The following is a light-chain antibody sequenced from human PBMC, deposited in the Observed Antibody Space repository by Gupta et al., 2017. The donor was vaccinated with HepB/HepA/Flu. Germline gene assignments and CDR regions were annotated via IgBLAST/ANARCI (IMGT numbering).Light chain of an antibody. CDR3: QSCDSSGTHQV. CDR2: KDY. CDR1: DWAKKY. V-gene: IGLV3-25*03. Sequence: SALTQPPSVSVSPGQTTRITCSGDDWAKKYDYWYKQKPGQAPVLVIYKDYERTSGIPGRFSGSSSGTIGTLTISGVHAEDDADYYCQSCDSSGTHQVFGGGTKLTVL. J-gene: IGLJ3*02.